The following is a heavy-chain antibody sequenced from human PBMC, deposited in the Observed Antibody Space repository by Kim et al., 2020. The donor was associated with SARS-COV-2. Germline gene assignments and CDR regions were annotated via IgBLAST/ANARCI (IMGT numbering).Heavy chain of an antibody. V-gene: IGHV7-4-1*02. J-gene: IGHJ5*02. D-gene: IGHD6-19*01. Sequence: ASVKVSCKASGYTFTSYAMNWVRQAPGQGLEWMGWINTNTGNPTYAQGFTGRFVFSLDTSDSTAYLQISSLKAEDTAVYYCARAEQWLGLYNWFDPWGQGTLVTVSS. CDR3: ARAEQWLGLYNWFDP. CDR1: GYTFTSYA. CDR2: INTNTGNP.